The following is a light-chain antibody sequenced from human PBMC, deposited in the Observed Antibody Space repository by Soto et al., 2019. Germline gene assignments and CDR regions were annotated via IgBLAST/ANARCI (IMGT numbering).Light chain of an antibody. Sequence: QSVLTQPPSASGSPGQSVTISCTGTSSDVGGYSYVSWYQQHPGKAPKLMIYEVSNRPSGVSNRFSGSKSGNTASLTISGLQPEDEADYYCSSYTSSSTLVFGGGTK. CDR2: EVS. CDR3: SSYTSSSTLV. V-gene: IGLV2-14*01. CDR1: SSDVGGYSY. J-gene: IGLJ2*01.